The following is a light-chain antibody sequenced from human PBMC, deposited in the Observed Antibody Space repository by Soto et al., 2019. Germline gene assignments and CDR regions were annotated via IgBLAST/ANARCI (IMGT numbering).Light chain of an antibody. V-gene: IGKV3-20*01. CDR2: GAS. CDR3: QQYGTSPYT. CDR1: QSVSMNS. J-gene: IGKJ2*01. Sequence: EIVLTQSPGTLSLSPGEGATLSCRASQSVSMNSFAWYRQKPGQAPRLLISGASSRLTGVPDRFSGSGSGTDFTLTINRLEPEDSAVYYCQQYGTSPYTFGQGTKLEMK.